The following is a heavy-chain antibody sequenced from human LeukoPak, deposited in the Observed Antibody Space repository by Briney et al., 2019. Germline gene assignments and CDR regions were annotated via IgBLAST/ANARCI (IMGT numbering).Heavy chain of an antibody. J-gene: IGHJ3*02. Sequence: SVKVSCKASGGTFSSYAISWVRQAPGQGLEWMGGIIPIFGTANYAQKFQGRVTITADESTSTAYMELNSLRSEDTAVYYCARDIDTAMVTGDIWSQGTMVTVSS. D-gene: IGHD5-18*01. CDR1: GGTFSSYA. CDR3: ARDIDTAMVTGDI. V-gene: IGHV1-69*01. CDR2: IIPIFGTA.